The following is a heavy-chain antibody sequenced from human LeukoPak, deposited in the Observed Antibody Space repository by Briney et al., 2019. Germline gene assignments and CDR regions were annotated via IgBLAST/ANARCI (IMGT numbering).Heavy chain of an antibody. J-gene: IGHJ6*03. V-gene: IGHV1-18*01. Sequence: GASVKVSCKTSGYTFTTYGNSWVRQAPGQGLEWMGWISAHNGNTNYAQKLQGRVTTATDTSTSTAYVELRSLRSDDTAVYYCARVSYSSSWDSRDYYYMDVWGEGTTVTVSS. CDR1: GYTFTTYG. CDR2: ISAHNGNT. CDR3: ARVSYSSSWDSRDYYYMDV. D-gene: IGHD6-13*01.